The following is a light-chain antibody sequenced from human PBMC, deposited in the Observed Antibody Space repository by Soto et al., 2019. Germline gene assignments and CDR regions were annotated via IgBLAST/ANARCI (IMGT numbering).Light chain of an antibody. V-gene: IGKV3-15*01. Sequence: EIVLTQSPATLSLSPGERATLSCRASQNIGTNLAWFQQKPGQAPRLLIYAASIRATDFPARFSGSGSGTEFTLTSSGLHSDDVAVYFWQQYKNWPPWTFGHGTKVEIK. CDR2: AAS. CDR1: QNIGTN. J-gene: IGKJ1*01. CDR3: QQYKNWPPWT.